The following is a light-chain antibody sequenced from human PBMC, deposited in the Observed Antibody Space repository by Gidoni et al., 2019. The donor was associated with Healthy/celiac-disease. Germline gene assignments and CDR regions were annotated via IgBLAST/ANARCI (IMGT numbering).Light chain of an antibody. CDR1: SSNIGAGYD. Sequence: QSVLTPPPSVSAAPGHRVTISCTVSSSNIGAGYDVHWYQQLPGTAPKLLIYGNSNRPSGVPDRVSGSKSGTSASLAITGLQAEDEADYYCQSYDSSLSGSEVFGGGTKLTVL. J-gene: IGLJ3*02. CDR3: QSYDSSLSGSEV. V-gene: IGLV1-40*01. CDR2: GNS.